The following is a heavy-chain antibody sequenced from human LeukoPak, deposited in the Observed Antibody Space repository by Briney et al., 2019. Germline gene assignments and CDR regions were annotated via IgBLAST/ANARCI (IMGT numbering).Heavy chain of an antibody. CDR3: VRAAMPYIINGRRFDY. V-gene: IGHV3-13*04. CDR1: GFTSSAYD. D-gene: IGHD2-2*01. CDR2: SGTVGDT. Sequence: LGESLRLSCAASGFTSSAYDMHWVRQITGGGLEWVSTSGTVGDTFYSDSVKGRFTISRENAKNSVHLQMNSLRVEDSAIYFCVRAAMPYIINGRRFDYWGQGTLVTVSS. J-gene: IGHJ4*02.